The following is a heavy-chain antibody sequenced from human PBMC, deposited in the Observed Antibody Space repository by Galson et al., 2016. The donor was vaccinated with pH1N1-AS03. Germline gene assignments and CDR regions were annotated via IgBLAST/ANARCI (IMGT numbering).Heavy chain of an antibody. D-gene: IGHD6-19*01. J-gene: IGHJ4*02. Sequence: SLRLSCAASGFTFANTAMNWVRQAPGKGLAWVAAVSGNGGSEYYADSVKGRFTISRDNSKNTLFLQMNNLRAEDTAVYYCAKDRGHSSGWYPAFYFDSWGQGPQVTVSS. V-gene: IGHV3-23*01. CDR1: GFTFANTA. CDR2: VSGNGGSE. CDR3: AKDRGHSSGWYPAFYFDS.